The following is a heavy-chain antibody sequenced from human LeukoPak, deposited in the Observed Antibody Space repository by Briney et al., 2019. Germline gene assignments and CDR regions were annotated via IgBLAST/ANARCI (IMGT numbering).Heavy chain of an antibody. J-gene: IGHJ4*02. CDR1: GFTVTNYF. V-gene: IGHV3-11*04. Sequence: PGGSLRLSCAASGFTVTNYFMSWIRQAPGKGLEWISYINNRGTTIYYADSVKGRFTISRDNAKNSLYLQMNSLRAEDTAVYYCAREQDSRYSSSWYPRPIDYWGQGTLVTVSS. CDR3: AREQDSRYSSSWYPRPIDY. D-gene: IGHD6-13*01. CDR2: INNRGTTI.